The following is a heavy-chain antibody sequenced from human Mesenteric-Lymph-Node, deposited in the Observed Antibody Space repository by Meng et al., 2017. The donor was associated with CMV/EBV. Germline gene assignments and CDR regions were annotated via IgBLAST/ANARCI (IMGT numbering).Heavy chain of an antibody. J-gene: IGHJ4*02. CDR1: GFTFSSYA. V-gene: IGHV3-23*01. CDR3: AKDTSSSSWYKFFDY. CDR2: ISGSGGST. Sequence: SGFTFSSYAMSWVRQAPGKGLEWVSAISGSGGSTYYADSVKGRFTISRDNSKNTLYLQMNGLRAEDTAVYYCAKDTSSSSWYKFFDYWGQGTLVTVSS. D-gene: IGHD6-13*01.